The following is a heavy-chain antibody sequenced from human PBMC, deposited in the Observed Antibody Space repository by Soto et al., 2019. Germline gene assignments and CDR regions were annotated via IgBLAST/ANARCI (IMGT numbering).Heavy chain of an antibody. CDR1: GGSISSYY. V-gene: IGHV4-59*08. Sequence: SETLSLTCTVSGGSISSYYWSWIRQTPGKGLEWIGYIFYFGSTNYNPSLKSRVTLSIDTSKNQLSLRLSSVTAADTAVYYCARHSPDFDWLSQFDYWGQGTLVTVSS. CDR3: ARHSPDFDWLSQFDY. J-gene: IGHJ4*02. D-gene: IGHD3-9*01. CDR2: IFYFGST.